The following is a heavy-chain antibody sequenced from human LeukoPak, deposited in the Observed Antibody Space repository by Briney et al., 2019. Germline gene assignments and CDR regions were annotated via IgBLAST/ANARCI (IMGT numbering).Heavy chain of an antibody. CDR2: INHSGST. CDR3: ARAIGYCSSTSCYTMGYYYYYGMDV. Sequence: SETLSLTCAVYGGSFSGYYWSWSRQPPGKGLEWIGEINHSGSTNYNPSLKSRVTISVDTSKNQFSLKLSSVTAADTAVYYCARAIGYCSSTSCYTMGYYYYYGMDVWGQGNTVTVSS. CDR1: GGSFSGYY. D-gene: IGHD2-2*02. V-gene: IGHV4-34*01. J-gene: IGHJ6*02.